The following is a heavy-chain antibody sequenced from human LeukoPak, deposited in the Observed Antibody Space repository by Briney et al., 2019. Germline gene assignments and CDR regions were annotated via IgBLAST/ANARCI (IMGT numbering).Heavy chain of an antibody. CDR2: IRFDGNLH. CDR3: LKDRYPSTNSFDP. V-gene: IGHV3-30*02. CDR1: GFTFRTFG. D-gene: IGHD2-2*02. J-gene: IGHJ5*02. Sequence: PGGSLRLSCAASGFTFRTFGMHWVRQAPGKGLEWVAFIRFDGNLHYYADSVQGRFYLSRDNSKNTLCLQMKSLRPDDTAVYYCLKDRYPSTNSFDPWGQGTMVTVSS.